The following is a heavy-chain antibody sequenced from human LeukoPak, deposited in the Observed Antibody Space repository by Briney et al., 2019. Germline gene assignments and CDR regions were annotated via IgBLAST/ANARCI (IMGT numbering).Heavy chain of an antibody. J-gene: IGHJ2*01. CDR2: ISGSGGNS. D-gene: IGHD6-19*01. V-gene: IGHV3-23*01. CDR1: GFTFSTYA. Sequence: PGGSLRLSCAASGFTFSTYAMNWVRQAPGKGLEWVSAISGSGGNSYYADSVKGRFTISRDNSKNTLYLQMNSLRAEDTAVYYCANCGQGVYLWTVAGNVDWYFDLWGRGTLVTVSS. CDR3: ANCGQGVYLWTVAGNVDWYFDL.